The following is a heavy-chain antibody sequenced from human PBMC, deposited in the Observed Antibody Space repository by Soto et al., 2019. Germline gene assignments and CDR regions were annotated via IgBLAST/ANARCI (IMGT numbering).Heavy chain of an antibody. Sequence: GGSLRLSCAASGFTFSDFAMHWVRQAPGKGLEWVAVLSSDESTEYYVDSVKGRFTISRDTSKNILYLQMNSLKDDDTAVYYCARGRIDSSGWYFDNWGQGTLVTVSS. V-gene: IGHV3-30-3*01. J-gene: IGHJ4*02. CDR3: ARGRIDSSGWYFDN. D-gene: IGHD6-19*01. CDR2: LSSDESTE. CDR1: GFTFSDFA.